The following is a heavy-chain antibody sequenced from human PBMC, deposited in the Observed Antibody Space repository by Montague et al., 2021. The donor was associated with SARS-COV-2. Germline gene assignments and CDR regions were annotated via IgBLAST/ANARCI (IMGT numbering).Heavy chain of an antibody. J-gene: IGHJ6*02. D-gene: IGHD5-18*01. CDR1: GDSVASNRAA. CDR2: TYYRSKWYN. CDR3: ARDTRIQLWFDRDYYYGMDV. Sequence: CAISGDSVASNRAAWNWIRQSPSEGLEWLGRTYYRSKWYNDYAVSVKSRITINPDTSKNQFSLQLNSVTPEDTAVYYCARDTRIQLWFDRDYYYGMDVWGQGTTVTVSS. V-gene: IGHV6-1*01.